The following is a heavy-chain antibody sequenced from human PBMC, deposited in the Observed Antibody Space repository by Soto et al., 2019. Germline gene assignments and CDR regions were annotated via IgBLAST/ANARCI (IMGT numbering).Heavy chain of an antibody. Sequence: ASVKVSCKASGYTFTSYGISWVRQAPGQGLEWMGWISAYNGNTNYAQKLQGRVTMTTDTSTSTAYMELRSLRSDDTAVYYCATYDPGYFSGGSCYDAFDIWGQGTMVTVSS. CDR1: GYTFTSYG. D-gene: IGHD2-15*01. J-gene: IGHJ3*02. CDR3: ATYDPGYFSGGSCYDAFDI. CDR2: ISAYNGNT. V-gene: IGHV1-18*01.